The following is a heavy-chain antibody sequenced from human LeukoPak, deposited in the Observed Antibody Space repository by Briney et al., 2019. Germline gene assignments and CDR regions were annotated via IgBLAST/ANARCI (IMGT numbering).Heavy chain of an antibody. V-gene: IGHV4-59*01. D-gene: IGHD1-26*01. CDR3: ARLYSPGAFDI. CDR1: GVSISSYY. J-gene: IGHJ3*02. Sequence: SETLSLTCTVSGVSISSYYWSWIRQPPGKGLEWIGYIYYSGSTNYNPSLKSRVTISVDTSKNQFSLKLSSVTAADTAVYYCARLYSPGAFDIWGQGTMVTVSS. CDR2: IYYSGST.